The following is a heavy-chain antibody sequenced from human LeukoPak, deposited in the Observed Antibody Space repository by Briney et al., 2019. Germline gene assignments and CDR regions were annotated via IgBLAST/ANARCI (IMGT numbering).Heavy chain of an antibody. J-gene: IGHJ1*01. CDR1: GGSISSNY. Sequence: SETLSLTCTVSGGSISSNYWNWIRQPPGKGLEWIGYISSSGDTNYNPSLKSRVTISADTSKNQFSLKLTSVTAADTAVYYCARSGSGHGEFFQYWGQGSLVTVSS. CDR3: ARSGSGHGEFFQY. V-gene: IGHV4-59*01. CDR2: ISSSGDT. D-gene: IGHD2-15*01.